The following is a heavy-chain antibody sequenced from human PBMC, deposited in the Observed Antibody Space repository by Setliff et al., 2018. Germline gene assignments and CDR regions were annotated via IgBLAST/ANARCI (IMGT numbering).Heavy chain of an antibody. V-gene: IGHV3-7*03. CDR1: GFIFSNYW. CDR2: IKHDGTYT. CDR3: ARDGSIEVGPGTNQELDV. J-gene: IGHJ6*04. D-gene: IGHD2-2*01. Sequence: GGSLRLSCATSGFIFSNYWMAWVRQAPGKGLEWVATIKHDGTYTYYVDSVKGRFAVSRDNTNNSMYLQMNSLGTDDTAVYYCARDGSIEVGPGTNQELDVWGTGTTVTSPQ.